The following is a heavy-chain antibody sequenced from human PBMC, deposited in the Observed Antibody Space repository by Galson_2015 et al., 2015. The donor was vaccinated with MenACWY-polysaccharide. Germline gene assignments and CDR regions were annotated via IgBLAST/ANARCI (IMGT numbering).Heavy chain of an antibody. V-gene: IGHV1-2*02. CDR2: IHPNHGGS. Sequence: SVQVSCKASGHTFICYYIHWGRQAPGQGRGWMGWIHPNHGGSAFERKFRGRITMTRHTSISTQYMELNRLTSDDTAVYYCAREQDSRSLDYWGQGTLVTVSS. D-gene: IGHD4-11*01. CDR1: GHTFICYY. CDR3: AREQDSRSLDY. J-gene: IGHJ4*02.